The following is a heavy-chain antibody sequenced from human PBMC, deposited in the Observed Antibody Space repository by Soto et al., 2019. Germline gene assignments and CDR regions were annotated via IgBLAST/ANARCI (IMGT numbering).Heavy chain of an antibody. CDR1: GGSISSSNW. D-gene: IGHD2-21*01. V-gene: IGHV4-4*02. J-gene: IGHJ6*02. Sequence: SETLSLTCAVSGGSISSSNWWSWVRQPPGKGLERIGEIYHSGSTNYNPSLKSRVTISVDKSKNQFSLKLSSVTAADTAVYYCARDCFDSYDYYYGMDVWGQGTTVTVSS. CDR3: ARDCFDSYDYYYGMDV. CDR2: IYHSGST.